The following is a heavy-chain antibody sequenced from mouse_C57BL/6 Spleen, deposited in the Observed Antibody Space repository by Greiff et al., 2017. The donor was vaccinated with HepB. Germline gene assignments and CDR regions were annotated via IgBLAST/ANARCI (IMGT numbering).Heavy chain of an antibody. CDR1: GFTFSSYA. D-gene: IGHD2-4*01. J-gene: IGHJ3*01. CDR2: ISSGGDYI. Sequence: EVQGVESGEGLVKPGGSLKLSCAASGFTFSSYAMSWVRQTPEKRLEWVAYISSGGDYIYYADTVKGRFTISRDNARNTLYLQMSSLKSEDTAMYYCTQNYYDYDWFAYWGQGTLVTVSA. CDR3: TQNYYDYDWFAY. V-gene: IGHV5-9-1*02.